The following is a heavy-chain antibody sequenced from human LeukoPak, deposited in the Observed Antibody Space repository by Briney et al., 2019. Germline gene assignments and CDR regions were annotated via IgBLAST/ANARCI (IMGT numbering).Heavy chain of an antibody. CDR3: ARMSIAARRFDY. CDR1: GYTFTSYD. V-gene: IGHV1-2*06. D-gene: IGHD6-6*01. Sequence: ASVKVSCKASGYTFTSYDINWVRQATGQGLEWMGRINPNSGGTNYAQKFQGRVTMTRDASISTAYMELSRLRSDDTAVYYCARMSIAARRFDYWGQGTLVTVSS. J-gene: IGHJ4*02. CDR2: INPNSGGT.